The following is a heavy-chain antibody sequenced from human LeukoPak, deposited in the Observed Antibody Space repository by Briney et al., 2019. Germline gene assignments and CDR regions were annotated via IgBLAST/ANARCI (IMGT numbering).Heavy chain of an antibody. D-gene: IGHD2-2*02. J-gene: IGHJ4*02. CDR1: GGSISSYY. CDR3: VRYCSSTTCYTRAVDY. V-gene: IGHV4-59*08. CDR2: IYHSGSA. Sequence: KPSETLSLTCTVSGGSISSYYWSWIRQPPGKGLEWIGSIYHSGSAYYNPSLKSRVTISVDTSKNQFSLKLSSVTAADTAVYYCVRYCSSTTCYTRAVDYWGQGTLVTVSS.